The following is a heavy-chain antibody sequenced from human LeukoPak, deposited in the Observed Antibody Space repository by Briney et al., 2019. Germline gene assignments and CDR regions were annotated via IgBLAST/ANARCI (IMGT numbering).Heavy chain of an antibody. D-gene: IGHD3-10*01. Sequence: PGGSLRLSCAASGFTFSSYSMNWVRQAPGKGLEWVSSISSSSSYIYYADSVKGRFTISRDNAKNSLYLQMNSLRAEDTAVYYCARALGRTGDWFDPWGQGTLVTVSS. CDR2: ISSSSSYI. CDR1: GFTFSSYS. V-gene: IGHV3-21*01. J-gene: IGHJ5*02. CDR3: ARALGRTGDWFDP.